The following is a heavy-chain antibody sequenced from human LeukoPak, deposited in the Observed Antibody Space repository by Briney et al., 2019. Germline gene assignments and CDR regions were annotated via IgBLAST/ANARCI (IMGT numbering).Heavy chain of an antibody. Sequence: ASVKVSCKVSGYTLTELSMHWVRQAPGQGLEWMGRIYPSSGGTNYAQEFQGRITLTTDTSINTAYMELSRLRFDDTAVYYCARDLPFEDWGQGTLVTVSS. J-gene: IGHJ4*02. CDR1: GYTLTELS. D-gene: IGHD2/OR15-2a*01. CDR3: ARDLPFED. CDR2: IYPSSGGT. V-gene: IGHV1-2*06.